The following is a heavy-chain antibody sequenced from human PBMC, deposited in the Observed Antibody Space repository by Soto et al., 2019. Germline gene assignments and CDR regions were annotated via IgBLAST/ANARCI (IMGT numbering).Heavy chain of an antibody. J-gene: IGHJ3*01. Sequence: EVQLLESGGGLVQPGGSLRLSCAVSGLTFSDYPMDWVRQAPGKGPEWISRISGSALSTYYADSVKGRFTISRDNSNNTLYLEMSSLRGEDTAGYYFSKPQSGSYFAAFEVLGEGAMVTVSS. CDR2: ISGSALST. D-gene: IGHD1-26*01. V-gene: IGHV3-23*01. CDR3: SKPQSGSYFAAFEV. CDR1: GLTFSDYP.